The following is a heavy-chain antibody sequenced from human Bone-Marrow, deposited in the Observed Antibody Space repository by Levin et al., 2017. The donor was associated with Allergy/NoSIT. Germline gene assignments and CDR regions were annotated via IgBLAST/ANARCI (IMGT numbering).Heavy chain of an antibody. D-gene: IGHD6-19*01. V-gene: IGHV3-33*01. CDR3: ARDLYSSGWSLFDYGMDV. J-gene: IGHJ6*02. CDR2: IWYDGSNK. Sequence: GGSLRLSCAASGFTFSSYGMHWVRQAPGKGLEWVAVIWYDGSNKYYADSVKGRFTISRDNSKNTLYLQMNSLRAEDTAVYYCARDLYSSGWSLFDYGMDVWGQGTTVTVSS. CDR1: GFTFSSYG.